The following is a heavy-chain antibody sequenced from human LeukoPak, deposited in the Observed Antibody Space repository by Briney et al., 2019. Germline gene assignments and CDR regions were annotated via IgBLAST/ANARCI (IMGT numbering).Heavy chain of an antibody. D-gene: IGHD3-3*01. J-gene: IGHJ3*02. V-gene: IGHV3-23*01. CDR3: ARDLNYDFWSGYSGIFDI. CDR2: ISGNGGNT. CDR1: GFTFSSYG. Sequence: GGSLRLSCAASGFTFSSYGMHWLRQAPGKGLEWVSTISGNGGNTYYADSVKGRFTISRDNSKNTLYLQMNSLRVEDTAVYYCARDLNYDFWSGYSGIFDIWGQGTLVTVSS.